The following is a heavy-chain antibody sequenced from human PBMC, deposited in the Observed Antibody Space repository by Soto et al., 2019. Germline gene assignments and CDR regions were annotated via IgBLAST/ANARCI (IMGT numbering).Heavy chain of an antibody. Sequence: QVQLVESGGGVVQPGRSLRLSCAASGFTFSSYAMHWVRQAPGKGLEWVAVISYDGSNKYYADSVKDRFTISRDNSKNTLYLQMNSLRAEDTAVYYCARGGEVVPAAMGGPDYYYYYGMDVWGQGTTVTVSS. CDR3: ARGGEVVPAAMGGPDYYYYYGMDV. V-gene: IGHV3-30-3*01. D-gene: IGHD2-2*01. CDR2: ISYDGSNK. CDR1: GFTFSSYA. J-gene: IGHJ6*02.